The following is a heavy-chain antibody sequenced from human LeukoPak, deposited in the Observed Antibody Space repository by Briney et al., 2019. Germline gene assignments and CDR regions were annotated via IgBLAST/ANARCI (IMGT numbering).Heavy chain of an antibody. CDR1: VCTFSSYA. D-gene: IGHD3-22*01. J-gene: IGHJ4*02. CDR3: ASSSTMIVERYYFDY. V-gene: IGHV1-69*13. CDR2: IIPIFGTA. Sequence: SVKVSCKASVCTFSSYAISWVRQAPGQGLEWMGGIIPIFGTANYAQKFQGRVTITADESTSTAYMELSSLRSEDTAVYYCASSSTMIVERYYFDYWGQGTLVTVSS.